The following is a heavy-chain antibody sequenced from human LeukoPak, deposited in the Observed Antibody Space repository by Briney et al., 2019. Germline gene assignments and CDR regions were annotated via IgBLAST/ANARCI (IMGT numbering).Heavy chain of an antibody. V-gene: IGHV3-43*01. Sequence: GGSLRLSCAASGFTFDDYTIHWVRQVPGKGLEWVSLISGDGGSTYYADSVKGRFTISRDNSKNFLYLQMNSLTAEDTAVYYCAKSRVVAATNRPLDYWGQGTLVTVSS. D-gene: IGHD2-15*01. CDR1: GFTFDDYT. CDR2: ISGDGGST. CDR3: AKSRVVAATNRPLDY. J-gene: IGHJ4*02.